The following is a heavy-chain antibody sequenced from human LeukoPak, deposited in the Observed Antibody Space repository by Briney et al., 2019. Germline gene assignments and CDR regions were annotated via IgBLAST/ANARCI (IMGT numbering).Heavy chain of an antibody. CDR3: AIGESLGEVSSSFEY. J-gene: IGHJ4*02. Sequence: TGGSLRLSCAASGFTVDSNYLSWVRQAPGKGLEWVSTIYTGGNTYYAASVKGRFTISRDFSKNTVFLHMNSLRAEDTAVYYCAIGESLGEVSSSFEYWDQGTLVNVSS. CDR2: IYTGGNT. V-gene: IGHV3-53*01. D-gene: IGHD3-16*02. CDR1: GFTVDSNY.